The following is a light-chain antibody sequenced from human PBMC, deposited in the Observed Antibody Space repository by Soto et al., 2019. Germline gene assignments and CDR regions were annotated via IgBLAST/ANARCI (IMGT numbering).Light chain of an antibody. J-gene: IGLJ2*01. V-gene: IGLV2-23*02. CDR1: TSDLGSYNL. Sequence: QSALTQPASVSGSPGQSITISCAGTTSDLGSYNLVSWYQQHPGKAPKLIIYEVTKRPSGVSNRFSGSKSGNTASLTISGLQAEDEADYYCCSYAGSSTLVLFGGGTQLTVL. CDR2: EVT. CDR3: CSYAGSSTLVL.